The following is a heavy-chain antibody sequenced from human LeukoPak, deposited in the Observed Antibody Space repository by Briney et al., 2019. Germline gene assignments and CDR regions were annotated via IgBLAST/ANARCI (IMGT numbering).Heavy chain of an antibody. J-gene: IGHJ6*02. D-gene: IGHD3-3*01. CDR1: GYTFTGYN. CDR3: ARDRYDFWSGYPPRYYYYGMDV. V-gene: IGHV1-2*02. Sequence: GASVKVSCKASGYTFTGYNMHWVRQAPGQGLEWMGWINPNSGGTNYAQKFQGRVTMTRDTSISTAYMELSRLRSDDTAVYYCARDRYDFWSGYPPRYYYYGMDVWGQGTTVTVSS. CDR2: INPNSGGT.